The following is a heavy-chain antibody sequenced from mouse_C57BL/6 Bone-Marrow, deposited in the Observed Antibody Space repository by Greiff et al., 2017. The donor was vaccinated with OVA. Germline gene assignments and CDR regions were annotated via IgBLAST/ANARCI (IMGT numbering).Heavy chain of an antibody. CDR2: IYPGGGYT. V-gene: IGHV1-63*01. CDR3: AIKLGDYAMDY. Sequence: VQLQQSGAELVRPGTSVKMSCKASGYTFTNYWIGWAKQRPGHGLEWIGDIYPGGGYTNYNEKFKGKATLTADKSSSTAYTQFSSLTSEDSAIYYCAIKLGDYAMDYWGQGTSVTVSS. CDR1: GYTFTNYW. J-gene: IGHJ4*01. D-gene: IGHD4-1*01.